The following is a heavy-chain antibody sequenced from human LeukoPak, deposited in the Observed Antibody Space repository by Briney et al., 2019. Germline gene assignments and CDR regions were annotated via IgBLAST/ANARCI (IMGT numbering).Heavy chain of an antibody. V-gene: IGHV4-39*07. Sequence: PSETLSLTCTVSGGSISSSSYYWGWIRQPPGKGLEWIGSIYYSGSTYYNPSLKSRVTISVDTSKNQFSLKLSSVTAADTAVYYCARVTPRITMVRGVKIHSPNWFDPWGQGTLVTVSS. CDR2: IYYSGST. J-gene: IGHJ5*02. CDR1: GGSISSSSYY. CDR3: ARVTPRITMVRGVKIHSPNWFDP. D-gene: IGHD3-10*01.